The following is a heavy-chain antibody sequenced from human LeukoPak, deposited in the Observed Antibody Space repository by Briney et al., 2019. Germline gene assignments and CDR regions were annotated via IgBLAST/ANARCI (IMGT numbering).Heavy chain of an antibody. CDR2: IGSAGDP. Sequence: GGSLRLSCAASGFTFSSYDMHWVRQPTGKGLEWVSAIGSAGDPYYPGSVKGRFTISRENAENSLYLQMNSLRVGDTAVYYCAREGGGGRRRAFDIWGQGTMVTVSS. D-gene: IGHD2-15*01. V-gene: IGHV3-13*05. CDR3: AREGGGGRRRAFDI. J-gene: IGHJ3*02. CDR1: GFTFSSYD.